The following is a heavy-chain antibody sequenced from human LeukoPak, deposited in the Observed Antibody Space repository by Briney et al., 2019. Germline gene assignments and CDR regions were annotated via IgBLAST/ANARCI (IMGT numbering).Heavy chain of an antibody. D-gene: IGHD2-8*01. CDR3: ARRPVYASDLDY. J-gene: IGHJ4*02. CDR1: GGSISSSSYY. Sequence: SETPSLTCTVSGGSISSSSYYWGWIRQPPGKGLEWIGSIYYSGSTYYNPSLKSRVTISVDTSKNQFSLKLSSVTAADTAVYYCARRPVYASDLDYWGQGTLVTVSS. V-gene: IGHV4-39*01. CDR2: IYYSGST.